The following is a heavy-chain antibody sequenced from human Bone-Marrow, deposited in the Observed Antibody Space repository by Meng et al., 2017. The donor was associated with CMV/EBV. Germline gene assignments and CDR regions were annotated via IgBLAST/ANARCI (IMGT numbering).Heavy chain of an antibody. J-gene: IGHJ4*02. CDR3: ARTHCSSTSLYLYFDY. CDR2: ISSNGGST. D-gene: IGHD2-2*01. CDR1: GFTFSTYA. V-gene: IGHV3-64*02. Sequence: GESLKISCAASGFTFSTYAMHWVRQAPGKGLEYVSSISSNGGSTYYAESVKGRFTISRDNSKNTLYLQMGSLRAEDTAVYYCARTHCSSTSLYLYFDYWGQGTLVTVSS.